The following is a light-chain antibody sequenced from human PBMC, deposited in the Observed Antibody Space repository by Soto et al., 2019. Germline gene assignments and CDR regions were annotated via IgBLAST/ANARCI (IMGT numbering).Light chain of an antibody. V-gene: IGKV3-15*01. CDR3: QEYNNWHQT. CDR2: GAS. J-gene: IGKJ1*01. CDR1: QSVSSN. Sequence: EIVMTQSPATLSVSPAERATLSCRASQSVSSNLAWYQQKPVQAPRLLTYGASTRATGISARFSGSGSGTEFTLTIGSLQSEDFAVYYCQEYNNWHQTFGQGTKVEIK.